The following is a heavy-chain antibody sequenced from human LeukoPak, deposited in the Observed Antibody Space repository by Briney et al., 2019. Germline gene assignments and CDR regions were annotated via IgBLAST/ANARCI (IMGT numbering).Heavy chain of an antibody. CDR1: GFTFDDYA. J-gene: IGHJ4*02. Sequence: GGSLRLSCAASGFTFDDYAMHWVRQAPGKGLERVSGISWNSGTIGYADSVKGRFTISRDNAKNSLYLQMNSLRAEDTALYYCAKDQNAIAVAFDYWGQGTLVTVSS. CDR2: ISWNSGTI. D-gene: IGHD6-19*01. V-gene: IGHV3-9*01. CDR3: AKDQNAIAVAFDY.